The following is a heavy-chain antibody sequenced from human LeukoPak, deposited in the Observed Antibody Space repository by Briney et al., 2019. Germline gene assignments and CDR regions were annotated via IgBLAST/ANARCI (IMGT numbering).Heavy chain of an antibody. V-gene: IGHV3-7*03. CDR2: INHNGNVN. Sequence: GGSRRLSCAASGFTFSSYSMNWARQAPGKGLEWVASINHNGNVNYYVDSVKGRFTISRDNAKNSLYLQMSNLRAKDTAVYFCARGGGLDVWGQGATVTVSS. CDR3: ARGGGLDV. J-gene: IGHJ6*02. CDR1: GFTFSSYS. D-gene: IGHD3-16*01.